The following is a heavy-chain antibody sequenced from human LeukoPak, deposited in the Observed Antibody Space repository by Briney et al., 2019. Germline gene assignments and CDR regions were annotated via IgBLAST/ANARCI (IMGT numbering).Heavy chain of an antibody. Sequence: GGSLRLSCVASGFTFSNYWMHWVRQPPGKGLVWVSRIYVDGRTTNYADSVKGRFTISRDNSKNALYLQMNSLRVEDTAVYYCAIDPNWGTHSWGQGVLVTVSS. CDR1: GFTFSNYW. V-gene: IGHV3-74*01. CDR2: IYVDGRTT. CDR3: AIDPNWGTHS. J-gene: IGHJ4*02. D-gene: IGHD7-27*01.